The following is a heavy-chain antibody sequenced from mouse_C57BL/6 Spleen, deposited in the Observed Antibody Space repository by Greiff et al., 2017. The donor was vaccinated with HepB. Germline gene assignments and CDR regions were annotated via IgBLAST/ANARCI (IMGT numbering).Heavy chain of an antibody. D-gene: IGHD2-4*01. CDR1: GFTFRSYA. V-gene: IGHV5-4*01. CDR3: ARSDYDYAMDY. Sequence: EVPLVESGGGLVKPGGSLKLPCAASGFTFRSYAMSWVRPTPEKRLVWVATISDGGSYTYYPDNVKGRFTISRDNAKNNLYLQMSHLKSEDTAMYYCARSDYDYAMDYWGQGTSVTVSS. CDR2: ISDGGSYT. J-gene: IGHJ4*01.